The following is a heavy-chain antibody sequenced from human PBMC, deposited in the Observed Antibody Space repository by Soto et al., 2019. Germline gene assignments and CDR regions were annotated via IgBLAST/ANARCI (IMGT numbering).Heavy chain of an antibody. D-gene: IGHD2-2*01. CDR1: VFTFSNYG. Sequence: XGSLRLSCASSVFTFSNYGMHCVRQAPGKWLEWVAVIWYDGSNKYYADSVKGRFTISRDNSKNTLYLQMNSLRAEDSAVYYCARDPANNWFEPWGQGTLSIVSS. CDR3: ARDPANNWFEP. J-gene: IGHJ5*02. V-gene: IGHV3-33*01. CDR2: IWYDGSNK.